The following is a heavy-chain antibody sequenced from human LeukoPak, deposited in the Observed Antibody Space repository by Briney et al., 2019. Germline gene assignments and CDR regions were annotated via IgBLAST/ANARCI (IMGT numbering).Heavy chain of an antibody. CDR1: GYTFTDYY. Sequence: ASVKVSCKASGYTFTDYYIHWVRQAPGQGLEWMGWINPNSGGTNYAQKFQGRVTMTRDTSISTAYMELSRLRSDDTAVYYCARRDYYYDTSGYGSGQFYYYMDVWGEGTTVTISS. J-gene: IGHJ6*03. CDR3: ARRDYYYDTSGYGSGQFYYYMDV. CDR2: INPNSGGT. V-gene: IGHV1-2*02. D-gene: IGHD3-22*01.